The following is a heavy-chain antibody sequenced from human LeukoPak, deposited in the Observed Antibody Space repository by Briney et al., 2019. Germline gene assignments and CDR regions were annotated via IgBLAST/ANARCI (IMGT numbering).Heavy chain of an antibody. D-gene: IGHD1-26*01. CDR1: GYSFTSSW. V-gene: IGHV5-51*01. CDR2: IYPGDSDT. J-gene: IGHJ4*02. CDR3: ASPSGSYYGGLDY. Sequence: GESLKISCKGSGYSFTSSWIGWVRQMPGKGLEWMGIIYPGDSDTRYSPSFQGQVTISADKSISTAYLQWSSRKASDTAMYYCASPSGSYYGGLDYWGQGTLVTVSS.